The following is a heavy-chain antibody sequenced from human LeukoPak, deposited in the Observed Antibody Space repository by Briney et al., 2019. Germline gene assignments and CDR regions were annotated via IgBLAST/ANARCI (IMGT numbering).Heavy chain of an antibody. Sequence: SETLSLTCTVSGDSISSSNYYWAWIRQPPGKGLEWIGYIYYSGSTNYNPSLKSRVTISVDTSKNQFSLKLSSVTAADTAVYYCAREADGGVVIINWGQETLVTVSS. J-gene: IGHJ4*02. CDR1: GDSISSSNYY. V-gene: IGHV4-61*01. CDR3: AREADGGVVIIN. D-gene: IGHD3-3*01. CDR2: IYYSGST.